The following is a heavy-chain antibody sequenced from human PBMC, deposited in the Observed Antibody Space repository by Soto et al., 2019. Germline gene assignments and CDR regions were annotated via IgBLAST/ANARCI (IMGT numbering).Heavy chain of an antibody. CDR1: GYTFINYH. D-gene: IGHD2-21*01. J-gene: IGHJ4*02. Sequence: QVQLVQSGGEVKKPGASVTVSCKASGYTFINYHITWVRQAPGQGLEWMAWINTYNGMTDYARRFQGRVTMTRDTTTSTAYMELRTLGSDATTVYFCAKSPRGEMATDWGQGTLVTVSS. V-gene: IGHV1-18*01. CDR2: INTYNGMT. CDR3: AKSPRGEMATD.